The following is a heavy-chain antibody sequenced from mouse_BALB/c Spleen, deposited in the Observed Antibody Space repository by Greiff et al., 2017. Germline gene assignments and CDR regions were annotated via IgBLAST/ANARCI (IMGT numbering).Heavy chain of an antibody. CDR2: IWAGGST. J-gene: IGHJ4*01. Sequence: VKVVESGPGLVAPSQSLSITCTVSGFSLTSYGVHWVRQPPGKGLEWLGVIWAGGSTNYNSALMSRLSISKDNSKSQVFLKMNSLQTDDTAMYYCAREGYTYAMDYWGQGTSVTVSS. CDR1: GFSLTSYG. D-gene: IGHD3-2*02. CDR3: AREGYTYAMDY. V-gene: IGHV2-9*02.